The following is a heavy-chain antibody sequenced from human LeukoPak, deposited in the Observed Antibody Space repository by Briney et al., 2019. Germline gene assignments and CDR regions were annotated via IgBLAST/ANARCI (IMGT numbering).Heavy chain of an antibody. CDR3: ARGDRITIFGVVIITEDFDY. V-gene: IGHV1-18*01. J-gene: IGHJ4*02. Sequence: ASVKVSCKASGGTFSSYAISWVRQAPGQGLEWMGWISAYNGNTNYAQKLQGRVTMTTDTSTSTAYMELRSLRSDDTAVYYCARGDRITIFGVVIITEDFDYWGQGTLVTVSS. CDR1: GGTFSSYA. D-gene: IGHD3-3*01. CDR2: ISAYNGNT.